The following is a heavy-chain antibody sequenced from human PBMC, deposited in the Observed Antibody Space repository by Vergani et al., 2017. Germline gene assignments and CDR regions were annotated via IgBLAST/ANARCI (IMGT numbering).Heavy chain of an antibody. CDR1: GYTFTSYY. CDR3: ARGGVGYCSGGSCYYFDY. Sequence: QVQLVQSGAEVKKPGASVKVSCKASGYTFTSYYMHWVRQAPGQGLEWMGWISAYNGNTNYAQKLQGRVTMTTDTSTSTAYMELRSLKASDTAMYYCARGGVGYCSGGSCYYFDYWGQGTLVTVSS. V-gene: IGHV1-18*04. D-gene: IGHD2-15*01. CDR2: ISAYNGNT. J-gene: IGHJ4*02.